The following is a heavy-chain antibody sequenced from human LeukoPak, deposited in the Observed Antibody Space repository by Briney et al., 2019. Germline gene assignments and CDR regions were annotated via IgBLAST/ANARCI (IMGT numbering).Heavy chain of an antibody. CDR3: VRDLREADH. D-gene: IGHD3-10*01. J-gene: IGHJ4*02. CDR1: GFTFSAYC. Sequence: GGSLRLSCVASGFTFSAYCMHWVRQGPEKGLEWVSRICPDGSVVNHADSVKGRFTTSRDNAKNTVFLQMNSLRVDDTAVYHCVRDLREADHWGLGTLVTVSS. V-gene: IGHV3-74*01. CDR2: ICPDGSVV.